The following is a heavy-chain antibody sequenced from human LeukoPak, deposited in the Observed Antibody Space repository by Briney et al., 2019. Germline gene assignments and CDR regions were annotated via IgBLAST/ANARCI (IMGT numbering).Heavy chain of an antibody. CDR1: GYTFTNHG. V-gene: IGHV1-18*01. CDR2: ISGYNGNT. CDR3: ARDLSLGRHDDGEPFDS. J-gene: IGHJ4*02. D-gene: IGHD4-17*01. Sequence: ASVKVSCKTSGYTFTNHGISWVRQAPGQGLEWMGWISGYNGNTNYVQKFRGRITMTTDTSTSTAYLQLRSLSSDDTALYYCARDLSLGRHDDGEPFDSWGQGTMVTVSS.